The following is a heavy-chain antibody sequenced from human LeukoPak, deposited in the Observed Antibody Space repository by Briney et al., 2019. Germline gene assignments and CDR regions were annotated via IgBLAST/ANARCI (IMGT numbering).Heavy chain of an antibody. CDR3: ARASLLGYCSSTSCYQFDY. CDR1: GFTFSSYA. V-gene: IGHV3-23*01. D-gene: IGHD2-2*01. J-gene: IGHJ4*02. Sequence: GGSLRLSCAASGFTFSSYAMSCVRQPPAKELQWFSAISASGGSTYYADSVKGRFTISRDNSKNPLYLQMNSLRAEDTAVYYCARASLLGYCSSTSCYQFDYWGQGTLVTVSS. CDR2: ISASGGST.